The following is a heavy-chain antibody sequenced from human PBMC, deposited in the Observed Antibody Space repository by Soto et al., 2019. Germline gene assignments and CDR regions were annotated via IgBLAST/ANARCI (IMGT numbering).Heavy chain of an antibody. J-gene: IGHJ6*02. V-gene: IGHV3-15*01. CDR2: VKSTTGGGTK. CDR3: TTEGV. Sequence: GGSLRLSCEGYGFSFSSTGVSWVRQGAEKGLEWLGRVKSTTGGGTKDYAAPVKGRFIISRDESENMVYLHMTSLKTEDTAVYYCTTEGVWGQGTTVTVS. CDR1: GFSFSSTG.